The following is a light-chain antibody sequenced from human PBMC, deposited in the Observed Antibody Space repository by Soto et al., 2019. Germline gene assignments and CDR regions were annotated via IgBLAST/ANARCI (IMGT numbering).Light chain of an antibody. V-gene: IGLV2-14*03. CDR3: SSYTSSSTLVYV. Sequence: QSALTQPASVSGSPGQSITISCTGTSSDVGGYNKVSWNQPHPGKAPKPLIYDVSNRPSGVANRFSGSKSGNTASLTISGLQAEDEADYYCSSYTSSSTLVYVFGTGTKVTVL. J-gene: IGLJ1*01. CDR1: SSDVGGYNK. CDR2: DVS.